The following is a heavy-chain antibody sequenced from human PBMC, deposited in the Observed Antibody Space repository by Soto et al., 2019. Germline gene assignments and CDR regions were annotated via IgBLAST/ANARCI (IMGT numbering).Heavy chain of an antibody. Sequence: QVQLVQSGAEVKKPGASVKVSCKASGYTFTSYGISWVRQAPGQGREWMGWISAYNGNTNYAKKLQGTVSMTTDTSTCTAYMELRSLRSDDPAVYYCARSYGVPAATRGGYYFDYLGQGTLVTVSS. V-gene: IGHV1-18*01. CDR2: ISAYNGNT. J-gene: IGHJ4*02. CDR3: ARSYGVPAATRGGYYFDY. D-gene: IGHD2-2*01. CDR1: GYTFTSYG.